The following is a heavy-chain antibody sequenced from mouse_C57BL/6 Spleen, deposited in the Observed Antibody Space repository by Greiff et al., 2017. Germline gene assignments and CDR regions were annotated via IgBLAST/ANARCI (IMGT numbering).Heavy chain of an antibody. D-gene: IGHD1-1*01. CDR2: IHPNSGST. CDR1: GYTFTSYW. V-gene: IGHV1-64*01. Sequence: QVQLQQPGAELVKPGASVKLSCKASGYTFTSYWMHWVKQRPGQGLEWIGMIHPNSGSTNYNEKFKSKATLTVDKSSSTAYMQLSSLTSEDSAVYYCARGDYYGSSPDYFDYWGQGTTLTVSS. J-gene: IGHJ2*01. CDR3: ARGDYYGSSPDYFDY.